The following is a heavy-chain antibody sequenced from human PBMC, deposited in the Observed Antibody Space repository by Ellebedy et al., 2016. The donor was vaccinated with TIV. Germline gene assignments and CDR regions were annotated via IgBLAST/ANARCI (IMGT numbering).Heavy chain of an antibody. D-gene: IGHD1-20*01. CDR3: ASNWSRDGLFDY. J-gene: IGHJ4*02. V-gene: IGHV4-39*01. CDR1: GGSISSSSYY. CDR2: IYYSGST. Sequence: MPGGSLRLSCTVSGGSISSSSYYWGWIRQPPGKGLEWIGSIYYSGSTYYNPSLKSRVTISVDTSKNQFSRKLSSVTAADTAVYYCASNWSRDGLFDYWGQGTLVTVSS.